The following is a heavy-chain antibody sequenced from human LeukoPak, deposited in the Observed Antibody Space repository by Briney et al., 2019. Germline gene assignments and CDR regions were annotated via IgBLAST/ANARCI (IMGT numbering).Heavy chain of an antibody. J-gene: IGHJ5*02. D-gene: IGHD6-13*01. CDR3: ARHPIAAAGTNWFDP. Sequence: GESLKISCKGPGYSFTSYWIGWVRRMPGKGLEWMGIIYPGDSDTRYSPSFQGQVTISADKSISTAYLQWSSLKASDIAMYYCARHPIAAAGTNWFDPWGQGTLVTVSS. CDR1: GYSFTSYW. V-gene: IGHV5-51*01. CDR2: IYPGDSDT.